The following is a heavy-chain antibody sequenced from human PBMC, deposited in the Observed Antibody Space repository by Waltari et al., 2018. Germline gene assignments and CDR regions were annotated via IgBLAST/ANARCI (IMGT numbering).Heavy chain of an antibody. Sequence: QVQLVQSGAEVKKPGSSVEVPCEASGGTFSSYHSSWVRQAPGQGLEWIGRIIPILGIANYAQKFQGRVTITADKSTSTAYMELSSLRSEDTAVYYCARDPNDYTAYYYYYGMDVWGQGTTVTVSS. J-gene: IGHJ6*02. CDR1: GGTFSSYH. D-gene: IGHD4-4*01. CDR3: ARDPNDYTAYYYYYGMDV. V-gene: IGHV1-69*04. CDR2: IIPILGIA.